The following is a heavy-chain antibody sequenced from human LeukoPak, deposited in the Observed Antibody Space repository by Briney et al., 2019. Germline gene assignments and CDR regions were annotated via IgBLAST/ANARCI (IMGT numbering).Heavy chain of an antibody. CDR3: TKDLRYYYADNLSEMDDHDY. J-gene: IGHJ4*02. D-gene: IGHD4-23*01. Sequence: GGALRLSCSASGFTFSRFGMHWVRHAPGQGLEWVAFILYDGSKKYYADSVKGRFTISRDNSKNPLSLQMNSLRGEDTALYYCTKDLRYYYADNLSEMDDHDYWGQGTLVTVSS. CDR1: GFTFSRFG. CDR2: ILYDGSKK. V-gene: IGHV3-30*02.